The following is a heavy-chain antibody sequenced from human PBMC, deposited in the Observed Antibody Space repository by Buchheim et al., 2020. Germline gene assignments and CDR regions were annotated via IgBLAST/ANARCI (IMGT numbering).Heavy chain of an antibody. J-gene: IGHJ4*02. V-gene: IGHV3-30*04. Sequence: QVQLVESGGGVVQPGRSLRLSCAASGFTFSSYAMHWVRQAPGKGLEWVAVISYDGSNKYYADSVKGRFTISRDNSKNTLYLQMNSLRAEDTAVYYCARDDYGDHLVDYWGQGTL. CDR1: GFTFSSYA. D-gene: IGHD4-17*01. CDR2: ISYDGSNK. CDR3: ARDDYGDHLVDY.